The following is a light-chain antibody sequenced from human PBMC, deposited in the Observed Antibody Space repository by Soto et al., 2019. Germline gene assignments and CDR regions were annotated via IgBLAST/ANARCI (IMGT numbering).Light chain of an antibody. V-gene: IGKV3D-7*01. CDR3: QHDYNLLT. J-gene: IGKJ4*01. CDR1: QSVSSSY. Sequence: EIVLTQSPGTLSLSPGERATFSCRASQSVSSSYIAWYQQKPGQAPGLLIYGASTRATAIPARFSGSGSGTDFTLTVSSLQPEDFAVYYCQHDYNLLTFGGGTKVDIK. CDR2: GAS.